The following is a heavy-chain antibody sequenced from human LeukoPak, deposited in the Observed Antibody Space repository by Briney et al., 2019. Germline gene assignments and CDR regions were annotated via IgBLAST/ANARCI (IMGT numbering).Heavy chain of an antibody. D-gene: IGHD6-19*01. Sequence: GSLRLSCAASGFTFSSYSMNWVRQAPGKGLEWVSSISSSSSYIYYADSVKGRFTISRDNAKNSLYLQMNSLRAEDTAVYYCARDTTVAGTSDYWGQGTLVTVSS. CDR1: GFTFSSYS. CDR2: ISSSSSYI. CDR3: ARDTTVAGTSDY. V-gene: IGHV3-21*01. J-gene: IGHJ4*02.